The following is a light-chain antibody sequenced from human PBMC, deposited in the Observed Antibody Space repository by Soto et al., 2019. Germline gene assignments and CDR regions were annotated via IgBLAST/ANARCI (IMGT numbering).Light chain of an antibody. CDR1: QSLRNY. CDR2: DAS. CDR3: QQRSDWPPT. V-gene: IGKV3-11*01. Sequence: ENVVTQSPATLSLSPGDTATLSCRATQSLRNYLAWYQQKLGQAPRLLIYDASKRATGIPARFSGSGSGTDFTLTISSLEPEDFAVYFCQQRSDWPPTFGQRTRLEIK. J-gene: IGKJ5*01.